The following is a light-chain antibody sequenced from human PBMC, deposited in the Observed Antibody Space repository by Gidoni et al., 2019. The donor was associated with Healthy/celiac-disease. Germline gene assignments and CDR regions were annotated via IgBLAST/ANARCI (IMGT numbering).Light chain of an antibody. V-gene: IGKV1-39*01. Sequence: DIQMTQSPSSLSASVGDRVTITCRASQSISSYLNWYQQKPGKDPKLLIYAASSLQSGVPSMFSGSGSGTDFTLTISSLQPEDFATYYCQQSYSTPPTFGGGTKVEIK. CDR3: QQSYSTPPT. CDR2: AAS. J-gene: IGKJ4*01. CDR1: QSISSY.